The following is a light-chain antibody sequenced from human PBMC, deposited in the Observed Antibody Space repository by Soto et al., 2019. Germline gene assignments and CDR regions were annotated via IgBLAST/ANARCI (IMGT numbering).Light chain of an antibody. CDR3: NSYSGRSSLL. Sequence: QSVLTQPPSASGSPGQSVTISCTGTSSDVGGYDYVSWYQQHPGKAPKLLIFEVSERPSGVPDRFSGSKSGNTASLTVSGLEAEDEADYYCNSYSGRSSLLFGGGTKLTVL. CDR2: EVS. J-gene: IGLJ2*01. V-gene: IGLV2-8*01. CDR1: SSDVGGYDY.